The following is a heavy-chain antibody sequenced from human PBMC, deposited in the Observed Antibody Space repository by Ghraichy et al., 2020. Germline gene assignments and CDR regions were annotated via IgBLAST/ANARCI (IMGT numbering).Heavy chain of an antibody. CDR3: AIAGGYSYGYPFDY. D-gene: IGHD5-18*01. Sequence: SETLSLTCTVSGVSISSSSYYWGWLRPPPGQGLEWIVSIYYSGSTYYNPSLNSRVTISVDTSKNQFSLKLSSVTAADTAVYYCAIAGGYSYGYPFDYCGHGTLVTVSP. CDR1: GVSISSSSYY. V-gene: IGHV4-39*01. CDR2: IYYSGST. J-gene: IGHJ4*01.